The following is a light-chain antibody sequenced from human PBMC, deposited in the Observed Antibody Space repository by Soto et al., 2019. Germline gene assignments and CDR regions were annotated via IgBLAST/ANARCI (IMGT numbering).Light chain of an antibody. J-gene: IGLJ1*01. V-gene: IGLV2-14*01. Sequence: QSVLTQPASVSGSPGQSITISCTGTGSDVGNYNYVSWYQQQSGKAPKLIIYEVSNRPSGVSNRFSGSKSGNTASLTISGLQAEDEADYYCCSFAGNYIYVFGTGTKSPS. CDR3: CSFAGNYIYV. CDR2: EVS. CDR1: GSDVGNYNY.